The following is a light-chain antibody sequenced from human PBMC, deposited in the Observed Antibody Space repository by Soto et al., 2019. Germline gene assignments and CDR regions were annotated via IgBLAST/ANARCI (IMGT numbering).Light chain of an antibody. CDR3: QVWDSGHVV. CDR1: NIGSKS. V-gene: IGLV3-21*04. Sequence: SYELTQPPSVSVAPGKTARITCGGNNIGSKSVHWYQQKPGQAPVLVIYYDSDRPSGIPERFSGSNSGNTATLTISRVEAGDEADYYCQVWDSGHVVFGGGTKLTVL. CDR2: YDS. J-gene: IGLJ2*01.